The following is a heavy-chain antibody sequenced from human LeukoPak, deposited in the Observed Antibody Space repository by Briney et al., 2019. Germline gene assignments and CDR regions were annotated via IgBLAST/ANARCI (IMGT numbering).Heavy chain of an antibody. J-gene: IGHJ4*02. Sequence: GGSLRLSCAASGFTFSTYWMSWVRQAPGKGLEWVANIKQDGSEKYYVDSVKGRFTISRDNAKNSLYLQMNSLRAEDTAVYYCARLSYGYFEGGDFDYWGQGTLVTVSS. CDR3: ARLSYGYFEGGDFDY. CDR1: GFTFSTYW. D-gene: IGHD5-18*01. V-gene: IGHV3-7*01. CDR2: IKQDGSEK.